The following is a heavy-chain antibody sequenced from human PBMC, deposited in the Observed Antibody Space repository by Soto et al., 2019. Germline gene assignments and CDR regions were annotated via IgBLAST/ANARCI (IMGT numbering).Heavy chain of an antibody. D-gene: IGHD2-15*01. J-gene: IGHJ4*02. Sequence: EVQLLESGGGLVLPGGSLRLSCAASGFTFSDYAMSWVRQAPGKGLEWVSTISGSGGSTHYADSEKGRFTISRDNAKNTLYLQVNSLGGEDTAWYYCAEGCSGGTCYSDWGQGTLVTVSS. CDR3: AEGCSGGTCYSD. CDR2: ISGSGGST. CDR1: GFTFSDYA. V-gene: IGHV3-23*01.